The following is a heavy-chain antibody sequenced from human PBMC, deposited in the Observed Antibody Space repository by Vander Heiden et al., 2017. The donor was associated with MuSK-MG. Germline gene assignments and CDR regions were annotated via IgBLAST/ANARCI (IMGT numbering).Heavy chain of an antibody. CDR3: EKALRWVRGSVDY. CDR2: ISGSGGST. Sequence: EVQLLESGGGLVQPGGSLRLSCAASGFTFSSYAMSWVRQAPGKGLEWVSAISGSGGSTYSADSVKGRFTISRDNSKNTLYLQMNSLRAEDTAVYYCEKALRWVRGSVDYWGQGTLVTVSS. CDR1: GFTFSSYA. D-gene: IGHD4-17*01. V-gene: IGHV3-23*01. J-gene: IGHJ4*02.